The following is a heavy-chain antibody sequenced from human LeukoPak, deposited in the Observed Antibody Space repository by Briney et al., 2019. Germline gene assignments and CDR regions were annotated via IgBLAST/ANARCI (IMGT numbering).Heavy chain of an antibody. D-gene: IGHD3-10*01. V-gene: IGHV1-24*01. Sequence: ASVKVSCKVSGYTLTELSMHWVRQAPGKGLERMGGFDPEDGETIYAQKFQGRVTMTEDTSTDTAYVELSSLRSEDTAVYYCATVQAYYGSGSYSNYGMDVWGQGTTVTVSS. CDR3: ATVQAYYGSGSYSNYGMDV. CDR1: GYTLTELS. J-gene: IGHJ6*01. CDR2: FDPEDGET.